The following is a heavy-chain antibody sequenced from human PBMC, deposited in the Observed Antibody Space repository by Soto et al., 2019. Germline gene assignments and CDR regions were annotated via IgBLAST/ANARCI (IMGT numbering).Heavy chain of an antibody. J-gene: IGHJ4*02. Sequence: PSETLSLTCSVSGGSISSSSHYWGWIRQPPGQGPEWIGTIYYSGSTYYSPSLKSRVTISVDTSKNQFSLKLSSVTAADTAVYYCARHCDSSGYYHPRIYDFDYWGQGALVTVSS. D-gene: IGHD3-22*01. CDR3: ARHCDSSGYYHPRIYDFDY. CDR1: GGSISSSSHY. V-gene: IGHV4-39*01. CDR2: IYYSGST.